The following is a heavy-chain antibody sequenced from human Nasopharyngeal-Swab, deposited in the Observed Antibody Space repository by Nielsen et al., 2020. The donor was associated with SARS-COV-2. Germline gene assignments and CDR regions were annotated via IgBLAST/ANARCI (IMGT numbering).Heavy chain of an antibody. CDR2: IYGGDST. CDR3: ASSPSRGWYEYHLDN. Sequence: GESLKISCAVSGFTVSSNYMGWVRQAPGKGLEWVSVIYGGDSTYYADSVRGRFTVTRHISENTLYLQMNSLRAEDTAVYYCASSPSRGWYEYHLDNWGQGTLVTVSS. D-gene: IGHD6-19*01. J-gene: IGHJ4*02. V-gene: IGHV3-53*04. CDR1: GFTVSSNY.